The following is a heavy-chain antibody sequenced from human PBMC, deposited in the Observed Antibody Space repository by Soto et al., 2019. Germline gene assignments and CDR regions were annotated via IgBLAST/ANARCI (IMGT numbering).Heavy chain of an antibody. V-gene: IGHV3-74*01. Sequence: AASGRTLSSHGVHWVSQARGKGLVWVSRINSDGSSTSYADSVKGRFTISSDNAKNQLYLQMNSLRAEDTAVYYCARPREFWSGYHNWFDPWGQGNQVTVS. CDR3: ARPREFWSGYHNWFDP. CDR2: INSDGSST. CDR1: GRTLSSHG. D-gene: IGHD3-3*01. J-gene: IGHJ5*02.